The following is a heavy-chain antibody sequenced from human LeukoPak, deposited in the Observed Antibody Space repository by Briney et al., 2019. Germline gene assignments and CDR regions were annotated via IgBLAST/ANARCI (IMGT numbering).Heavy chain of an antibody. D-gene: IGHD3-22*01. CDR3: AKEAYNYYDSSGYLFGY. J-gene: IGHJ4*02. CDR2: IKQDGSEK. CDR1: GFSFKSYW. Sequence: GGSLRLSCVVSGFSFKSYWMSWVRQAPGKGLEWVANIKQDGSEKNYMDSVKGRFTISRDNAKNSLYLQMNGLRAEDTAVYYCAKEAYNYYDSSGYLFGYWGQGTLVTVSS. V-gene: IGHV3-7*04.